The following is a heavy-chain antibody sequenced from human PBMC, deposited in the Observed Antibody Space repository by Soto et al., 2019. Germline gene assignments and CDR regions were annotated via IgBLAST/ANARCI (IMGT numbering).Heavy chain of an antibody. J-gene: IGHJ5*02. D-gene: IGHD3-16*01. V-gene: IGHV4-59*01. CDR2: IYYSGST. Sequence: SLTCTVSGGSISSYYWSWIRQPPGKGLEWIGYIYYSGSTHYNPSLKSRVTISVDTSKNQFSLKLSSVTAADTAVYYCARVILGNWFDPWGQGTLVTVSS. CDR1: GGSISSYY. CDR3: ARVILGNWFDP.